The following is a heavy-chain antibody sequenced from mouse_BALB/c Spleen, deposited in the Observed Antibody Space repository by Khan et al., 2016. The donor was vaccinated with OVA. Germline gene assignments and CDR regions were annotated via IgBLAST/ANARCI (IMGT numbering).Heavy chain of an antibody. V-gene: IGHV6-6*02. CDR2: IRLKSDDYVS. J-gene: IGHJ2*01. CDR3: WILL. Sequence: EVKLEVSGGGLVQPGGSMKLSCVASGFTFSNYWMNWVRQSPEKGLEWVAEIRLKSDDYVSHSAVSVKGRFTLSRDDSKSSVYLQMNKVRAEDTGIYYCWILLWGQGTTLTVSS. CDR1: GFTFSNYW.